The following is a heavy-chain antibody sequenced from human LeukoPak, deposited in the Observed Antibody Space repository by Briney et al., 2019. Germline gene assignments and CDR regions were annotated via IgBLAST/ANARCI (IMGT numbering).Heavy chain of an antibody. CDR2: IDNSGKT. CDR1: GASVGSSSFH. V-gene: IGHV4-39*01. CDR3: ARRMIEDACDV. D-gene: IGHD3-22*01. Sequence: SETLSLTCSVSGASVGSSSFHWDWVRQRPGKGLEWMGTIDNSGKTYINPSLTSRVTISADTAKNQVSLKVLSVTATDTAVYFCARRMIEDACDVWGQGTMVIVSS. J-gene: IGHJ3*01.